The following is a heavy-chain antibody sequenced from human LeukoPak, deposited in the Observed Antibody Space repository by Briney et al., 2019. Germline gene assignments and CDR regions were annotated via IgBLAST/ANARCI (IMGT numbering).Heavy chain of an antibody. Sequence: GASVKVSCKASGYTFTSYAMNWVRQAPGQGLEWMGWINTNTGNPTYAQGFTGRFVFSLDTSVSTAYLQISSLKAEDTAVYYCARVLGRGYSYGFPDNGSGYWGQGTLVTVSS. J-gene: IGHJ4*02. D-gene: IGHD5-18*01. CDR3: ARVLGRGYSYGFPDNGSGY. CDR1: GYTFTSYA. CDR2: INTNTGNP. V-gene: IGHV7-4-1*02.